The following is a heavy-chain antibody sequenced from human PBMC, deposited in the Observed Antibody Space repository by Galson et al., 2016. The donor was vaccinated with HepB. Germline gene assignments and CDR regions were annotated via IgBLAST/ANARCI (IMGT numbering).Heavy chain of an antibody. D-gene: IGHD3-10*01. Sequence: SETLSLTCTVSGDSVSRDYWSWIRQPAGKGMEWLGRIYSGGSATYNPSLKSRVTMSIDTSKNHFSLQLTSVTAADTALYYCARDQGSGNYYRGASWGQGILVSVTS. J-gene: IGHJ4*02. CDR3: ARDQGSGNYYRGAS. V-gene: IGHV4-4*07. CDR1: GDSVSRDY. CDR2: IYSGGSA.